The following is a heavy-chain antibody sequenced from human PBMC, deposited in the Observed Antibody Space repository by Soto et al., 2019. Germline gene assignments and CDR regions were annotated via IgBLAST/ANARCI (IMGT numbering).Heavy chain of an antibody. CDR2: ITATGDRT. CDR1: VFRFSSYS. J-gene: IGHJ4*02. V-gene: IGHV3-23*01. D-gene: IGHD3-22*01. Sequence: VGSLRLSCAYSVFRFSSYSMSWVRQTPGKWLEWVAAITATGDRTYYADSVTGRFTISRDNSKKTHYLQMTSLRAEDTAMYYCATMNGYFQYWGQGTPVNVS. CDR3: ATMNGYFQY.